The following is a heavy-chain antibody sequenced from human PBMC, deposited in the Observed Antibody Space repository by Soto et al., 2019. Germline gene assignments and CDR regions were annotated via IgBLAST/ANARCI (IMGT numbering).Heavy chain of an antibody. Sequence: QVQLVQAGAEVTKPGSSVKVSCKASGGTFSSYTISWVRQAPGQGLEWMGRIIPILGIANYAQKFQGRVTITADKSTSTAYMELSSLRSEDTAVYYCARQVDTAMEPHFDYWGQGTLVTVSS. CDR2: IIPILGIA. CDR1: GGTFSSYT. D-gene: IGHD5-18*01. J-gene: IGHJ4*02. CDR3: ARQVDTAMEPHFDY. V-gene: IGHV1-69*02.